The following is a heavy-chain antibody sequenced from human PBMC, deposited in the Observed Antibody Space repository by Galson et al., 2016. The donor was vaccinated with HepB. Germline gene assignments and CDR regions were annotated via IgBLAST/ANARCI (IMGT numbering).Heavy chain of an antibody. J-gene: IGHJ4*02. Sequence: SLRLSCATSGFSFGGYVMTWVRQAPGKGPEWVSSIGTGDGSTNYVESAKGRFTISKDNSKNTVYLQMNSLRAEDTAVYYCAARDGSGTYYGDWGQGTLVTVSS. CDR1: GFSFGGYV. CDR2: IGTGDGST. V-gene: IGHV3-23*01. D-gene: IGHD3-10*01. CDR3: AARDGSGTYYGD.